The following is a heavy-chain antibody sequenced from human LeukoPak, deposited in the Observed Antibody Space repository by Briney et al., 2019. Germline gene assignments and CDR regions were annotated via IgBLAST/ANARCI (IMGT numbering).Heavy chain of an antibody. CDR1: GYTFTGHY. D-gene: IGHD3-10*01. V-gene: IGHV1-2*02. CDR2: INPNSGGT. J-gene: IGHJ4*02. CDR3: ANLGVWFGESLLAY. Sequence: ASVKVSCKASGYTFTGHYMHWVRQAPGQGLEWKGWINPNSGGTNYAQKFQGRVTMTRDTSISTAYMELSRLRSDDTAVYYCANLGVWFGESLLAYWGQGTLVTVSS.